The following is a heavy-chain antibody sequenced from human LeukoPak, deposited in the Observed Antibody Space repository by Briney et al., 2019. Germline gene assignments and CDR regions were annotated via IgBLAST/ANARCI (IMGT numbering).Heavy chain of an antibody. J-gene: IGHJ5*02. D-gene: IGHD3-10*01. V-gene: IGHV7-4-1*02. Sequence: ASVKVSCKASGYTFTSYAMTWVRQAPGQGLEWMGLINTNTGNPTYAQGFTGRFVFSLDPSVSTAYLQISSLKAEDTAAYYCARQEPVDYYGSGSYYNVAWFDPWGQGTLVTVSS. CDR1: GYTFTSYA. CDR2: INTNTGNP. CDR3: ARQEPVDYYGSGSYYNVAWFDP.